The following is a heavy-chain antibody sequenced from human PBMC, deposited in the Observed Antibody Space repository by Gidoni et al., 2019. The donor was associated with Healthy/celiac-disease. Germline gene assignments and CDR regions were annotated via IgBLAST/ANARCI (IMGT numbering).Heavy chain of an antibody. J-gene: IGHJ4*02. CDR1: GGSISSGGYY. Sequence: QVQLQESGPGLVQPSQTLSPTCTVSGGSISSGGYYWSWIRQHPGKGLEWIGYIYYSGSTYYNPSLKSRVTISVDTSKNQFSLKLSAVTAADTAVYYCARWNWGGDEFDYWGQGTLVTVSS. CDR2: IYYSGST. CDR3: ARWNWGGDEFDY. V-gene: IGHV4-31*03. D-gene: IGHD7-27*01.